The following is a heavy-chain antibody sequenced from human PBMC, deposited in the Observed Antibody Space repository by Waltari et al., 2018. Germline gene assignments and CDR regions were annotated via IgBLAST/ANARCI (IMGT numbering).Heavy chain of an antibody. V-gene: IGHV3-21*01. CDR1: GFTFSSYS. CDR2: ISSSSSYI. Sequence: EVQLVESGGGLVKPGGSLRLSCAASGFTFSSYSMNWVRQAPGKGLEWVSSISSSSSYIDYADSVKGRFTISRDNAKNSLYLQMNSLRAEDTAVYYCARDGEWELPHPFDYWGQGTLVTVSS. D-gene: IGHD1-26*01. J-gene: IGHJ4*02. CDR3: ARDGEWELPHPFDY.